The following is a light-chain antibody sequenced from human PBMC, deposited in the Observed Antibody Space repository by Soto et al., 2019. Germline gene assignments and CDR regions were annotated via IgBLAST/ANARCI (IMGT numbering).Light chain of an antibody. CDR2: KAS. Sequence: DIQMTQSPSTLSASVGDRVTITCRASQSISSWLAWYQQKPGKAPKLLNYKASSLESGVPSRFTGSGSGTEFTLTISSLQPDDFATYYCQQYNSYSYTFGQGTKLEIK. J-gene: IGKJ2*01. CDR3: QQYNSYSYT. CDR1: QSISSW. V-gene: IGKV1-5*03.